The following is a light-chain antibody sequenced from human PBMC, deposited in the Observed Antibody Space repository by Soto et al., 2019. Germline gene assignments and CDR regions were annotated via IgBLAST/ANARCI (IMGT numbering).Light chain of an antibody. CDR1: QGIGDT. Sequence: IVLTQSPGTLSLSPGERATLSCRASQGIGDTLAWYQHKPGQTPRLLIFGASSRATGIADKFSGSGSGTDFTLTISILEPVQFELYYFRHYRSAPISFGQETRLQIK. CDR3: RHYRSAPIS. CDR2: GAS. J-gene: IGKJ5*01. V-gene: IGKV3-20*01.